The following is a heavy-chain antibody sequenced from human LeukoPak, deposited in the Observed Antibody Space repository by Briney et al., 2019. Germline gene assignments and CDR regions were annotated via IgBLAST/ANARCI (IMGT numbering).Heavy chain of an antibody. J-gene: IGHJ4*02. V-gene: IGHV4-38-2*02. CDR2: INHSGST. CDR3: ARGRYLTTLGGAAAGFLDS. CDR1: GYSISSGYY. Sequence: SETLSLTCTVSGYSISSGYYWGWIRQTPGKGLEWIGEINHSGSTNYNPSLKRRVTISVDTSQKQFSLRLTSVTAADTAVYNCARGRYLTTLGGAAAGFLDSWGQGTLVTVSS. D-gene: IGHD6-13*01.